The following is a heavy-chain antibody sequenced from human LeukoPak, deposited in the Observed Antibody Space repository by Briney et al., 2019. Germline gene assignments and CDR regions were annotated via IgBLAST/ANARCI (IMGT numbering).Heavy chain of an antibody. J-gene: IGHJ4*02. V-gene: IGHV4-34*01. D-gene: IGHD4-23*01. CDR2: INHSGST. CDR1: GFTFSSHW. CDR3: ASATMVVTPRYFDY. Sequence: GSLRLSCVASGFTFSSHWMSWVRQPPGKGLEWIGEINHSGSTNYNPSLKSRVTISVDTSKNQFSLKLSSVTAADTAVYYCASATMVVTPRYFDYWGQGTLVTVSS.